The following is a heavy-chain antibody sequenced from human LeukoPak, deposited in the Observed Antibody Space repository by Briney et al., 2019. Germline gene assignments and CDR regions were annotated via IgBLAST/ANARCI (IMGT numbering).Heavy chain of an antibody. J-gene: IGHJ4*02. Sequence: SETLSLTCTVSGGSISSRTYYWGWIRQPPGKGLEWIGSSYYSGSTYYNPSLKSRVTISVDTSKNQFSLKLRSVTAADTAVYYCARLADCSSTRCHDYWGQGTLVTVSS. CDR2: SYYSGST. D-gene: IGHD2-2*01. V-gene: IGHV4-39*01. CDR3: ARLADCSSTRCHDY. CDR1: GGSISSRTYY.